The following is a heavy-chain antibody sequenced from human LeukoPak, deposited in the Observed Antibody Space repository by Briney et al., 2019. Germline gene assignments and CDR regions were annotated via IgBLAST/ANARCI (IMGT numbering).Heavy chain of an antibody. V-gene: IGHV3-72*01. CDR2: IRKKSDRYTT. D-gene: IGHD2-15*01. J-gene: IGHJ1*01. CDR1: GFTVSDHY. CDR3: ADIGGGGSNTR. Sequence: PGGSLRLSCVASGFTVSDHYLDWVRQAPGKGLEWVGLIRKKSDRYTTEYAASVKGRFTISRDDSTNSVYLQMRSLKSEDTAVYYCADIGGGGSNTRWGEGTVVTVSS.